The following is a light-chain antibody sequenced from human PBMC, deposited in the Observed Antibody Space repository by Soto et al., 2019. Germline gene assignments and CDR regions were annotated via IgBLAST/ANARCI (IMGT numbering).Light chain of an antibody. V-gene: IGKV1-39*01. CDR2: AAS. J-gene: IGKJ2*01. CDR3: QQSYSTPFT. Sequence: DIQMTQSPFSLSASVGDRVTITCRASQSISSYLNWYQQKPGKAPNLLIYAASSLQSGVPSRFSGSASGTDFTLTISSLHPEDFATYYCQQSYSTPFTFGQGTKVDIK. CDR1: QSISSY.